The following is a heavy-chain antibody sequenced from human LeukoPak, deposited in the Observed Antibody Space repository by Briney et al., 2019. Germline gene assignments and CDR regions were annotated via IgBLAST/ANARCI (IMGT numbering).Heavy chain of an antibody. CDR2: IYYTGSS. V-gene: IGHV4-59*12. D-gene: IGHD3-10*01. Sequence: SETLSLTCTVSGGSFSSYYWSWIRQPPGKGLEWIGYIYYTGSSNYNPSLKSRVTISVDTSKNQFSLKLRSVTAADTAVYYCARVGYSSSGNYYNDRGAFDYWGQGTLVTVSS. J-gene: IGHJ4*02. CDR3: ARVGYSSSGNYYNDRGAFDY. CDR1: GGSFSSYY.